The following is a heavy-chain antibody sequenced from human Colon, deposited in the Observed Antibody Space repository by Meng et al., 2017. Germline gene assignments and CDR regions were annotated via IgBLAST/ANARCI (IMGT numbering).Heavy chain of an antibody. CDR2: FYYSGTP. CDR1: GDSISSYY. Sequence: SETLSLTCTVSGDSISSYYWNWIRQPPGKGLEWIGYFYYSGTPKYNPSLKSRVTISAEMSKNQFSLKLTSVTAADTAIYYCARATPQWLERGGTFDIWGQGTMVTVSS. D-gene: IGHD6-19*01. J-gene: IGHJ3*02. CDR3: ARATPQWLERGGTFDI. V-gene: IGHV4-59*01.